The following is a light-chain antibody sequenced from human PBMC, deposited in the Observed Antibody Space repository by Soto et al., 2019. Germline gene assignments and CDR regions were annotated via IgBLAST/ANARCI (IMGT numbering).Light chain of an antibody. V-gene: IGLV2-14*01. Sequence: QSVLTPPASVSGSPGPSITISCTGTSSDVGGYNYVSWYQQHPGKAPKLMIYDVSNRPSGVSNRFSGSKSGNTASLTISGLQAEDEADYYCSSYTSSSTPYVFGTGTKVTVL. CDR1: SSDVGGYNY. J-gene: IGLJ1*01. CDR2: DVS. CDR3: SSYTSSSTPYV.